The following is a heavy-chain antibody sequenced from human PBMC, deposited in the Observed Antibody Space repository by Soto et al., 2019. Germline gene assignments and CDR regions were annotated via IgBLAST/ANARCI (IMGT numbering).Heavy chain of an antibody. CDR3: ARVNERSSSLDV. D-gene: IGHD2-8*01. CDR1: GCTFTSYA. Sequence: ASVKVSCKASGCTFTSYAMYWVRQAPGQRLEWMGWINAGNGNTKYSQKFQGRVTITRDTSASTAYMELSSLRSEDTAVYYCARVNERSSSLDVWGQGTTVTVSS. V-gene: IGHV1-3*01. J-gene: IGHJ6*02. CDR2: INAGNGNT.